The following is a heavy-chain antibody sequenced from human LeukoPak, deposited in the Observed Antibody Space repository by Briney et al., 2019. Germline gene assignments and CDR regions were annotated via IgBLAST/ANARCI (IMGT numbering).Heavy chain of an antibody. V-gene: IGHV1-8*01. CDR1: GYTFTRYD. D-gene: IGHD2-15*01. J-gene: IGHJ6*03. Sequence: ASVKVSCKASGYTFTRYDINWVRQATGQGVEGMGWMKPNRGNTGYAQKVQGRVTMTRNTSISTAYMELSSLRSEDTAVYYCAREAVVPYYYYMDVWGKGTTVTVSS. CDR2: MKPNRGNT. CDR3: AREAVVPYYYYMDV.